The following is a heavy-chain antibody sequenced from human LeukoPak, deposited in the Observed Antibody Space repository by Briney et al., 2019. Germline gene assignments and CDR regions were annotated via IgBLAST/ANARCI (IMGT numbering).Heavy chain of an antibody. J-gene: IGHJ4*02. CDR3: ARDSGYSYADDY. D-gene: IGHD5-18*01. CDR2: ITYNSGTI. Sequence: GGPLRPSCTAPGSALTGNAMPWTRQALGKGMEWVSYITYNSGTIFYADCVKGRFTISRDNAKDSLYLQMSSLRDDDTAVYYCARDSGYSYADDYWGQGTLVTVSS. CDR1: GSALTGNA. V-gene: IGHV3-48*02.